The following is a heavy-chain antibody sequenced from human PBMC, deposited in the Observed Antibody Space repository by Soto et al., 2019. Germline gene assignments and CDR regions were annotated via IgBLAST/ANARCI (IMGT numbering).Heavy chain of an antibody. CDR3: ARDRGYDLMREYYYYYMDV. V-gene: IGHV1-2*04. J-gene: IGHJ6*03. Sequence: ASVKVSCKASGYTFTGYYMHWVRQAPGQGLEWMGWINPNSGGTNYAQKFQGWVTMTRDTSISTAYMELSRLRSDDTAVYYCARDRGYDLMREYYYYYMDVWGKGTTVTVSS. CDR1: GYTFTGYY. D-gene: IGHD5-12*01. CDR2: INPNSGGT.